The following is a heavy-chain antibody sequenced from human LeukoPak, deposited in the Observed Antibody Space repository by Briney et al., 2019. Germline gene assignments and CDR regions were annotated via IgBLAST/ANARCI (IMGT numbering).Heavy chain of an antibody. D-gene: IGHD2-2*01. V-gene: IGHV4-30-4*08. CDR1: GGSISSGDYY. Sequence: SQTLSLTCTVSGGSISSGDYYWSWIRQPPGKGLEWIGYIYYSGSTYYNPSLKSRVTISVETSKNQFSLKLSSVTAANTAVYYCARGGGYCSSTSCLPLDYWGQGTLVTVSS. CDR2: IYYSGST. J-gene: IGHJ4*02. CDR3: ARGGGYCSSTSCLPLDY.